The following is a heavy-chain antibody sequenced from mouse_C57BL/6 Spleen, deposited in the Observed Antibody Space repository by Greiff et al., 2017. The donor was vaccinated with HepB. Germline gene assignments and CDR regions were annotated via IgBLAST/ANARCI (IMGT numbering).Heavy chain of an antibody. Sequence: VKLVESGAELVKPGASVKISCKASGYAFSSYWMNWVKQRPGKGLEWIGQIYPGDGDTNYNGKFKGKATLTADKSSSTAYMQLSSLTSEDSAVYFCARPHNYWKSMDYWGQGTSVTVSS. D-gene: IGHD1-2*01. CDR2: IYPGDGDT. CDR3: ARPHNYWKSMDY. V-gene: IGHV1-80*01. J-gene: IGHJ4*01. CDR1: GYAFSSYW.